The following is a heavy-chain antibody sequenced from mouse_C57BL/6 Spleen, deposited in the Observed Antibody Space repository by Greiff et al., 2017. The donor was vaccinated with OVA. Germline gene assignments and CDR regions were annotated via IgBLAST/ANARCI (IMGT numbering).Heavy chain of an antibody. J-gene: IGHJ4*01. CDR3: VREGRYADGVDVDY. CDR2: IRSKSSNYAT. V-gene: IGHV10-3*01. D-gene: IGHD6-5*01. Sequence: EVQLVESGGGLVQPKGSLKLSCAASGFTFNTYAMHWVRQAPGKGLEWVARIRSKSSNYATYYADSVKDRFTISRDDSQSMLYLQMNNLKTEDTAMYYCVREGRYADGVDVDYWGQGTSVTVSS. CDR1: GFTFNTYA.